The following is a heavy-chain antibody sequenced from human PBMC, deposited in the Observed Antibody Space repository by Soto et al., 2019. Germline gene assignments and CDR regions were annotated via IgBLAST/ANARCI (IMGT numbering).Heavy chain of an antibody. J-gene: IGHJ3*01. D-gene: IGHD2-21*01. CDR1: GGSFSTYY. CDR3: ARNVFRCRGGDDCFHIRALDV. CDR2: VNHSGIS. Sequence: PSETLSLTCAVYGGSFSTYYLSWIRQSPGKGPEKIGEVNHSGISIYNPSLKSRVTMSVDTSKNQFSLKLSSMTAADTALYFCARNVFRCRGGDDCFHIRALDVWGRGTMVTVSS. V-gene: IGHV4-34*01.